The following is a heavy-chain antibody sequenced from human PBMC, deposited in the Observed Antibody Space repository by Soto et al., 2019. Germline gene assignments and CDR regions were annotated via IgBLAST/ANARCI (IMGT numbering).Heavy chain of an antibody. CDR1: VFTFHSFT. D-gene: IGHD6-13*01. Sequence: GCSLRLSCASSVFTFHSFTMNWVRQAPGKGLEWVSTISSNSAYIYYTDALRGRFTISRDNAKNSLHLQMNSLRAEDTAVYYCTRDASRDSSARGWFDPWGPGTLVTVSS. CDR2: ISSNSAYI. J-gene: IGHJ5*02. V-gene: IGHV3-21*01. CDR3: TRDASRDSSARGWFDP.